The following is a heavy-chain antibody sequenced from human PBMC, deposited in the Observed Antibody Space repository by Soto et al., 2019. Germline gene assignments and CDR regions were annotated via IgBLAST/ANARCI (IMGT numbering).Heavy chain of an antibody. J-gene: IGHJ6*03. CDR1: GFSLRNARMG. V-gene: IGHV2-26*01. CDR3: ARMLAVNYYYYYVDV. CDR2: ILSSDEK. D-gene: IGHD3-22*01. Sequence: QVTLKESGPVLVKPTETLTLTCTVSGFSLRNARMGVSWIRQPPGKGLEWLAHILSSDEKSYNTSLKGRLTLSKDTSKSQVVLVMTDMDPVDTATYFCARMLAVNYYYYYVDVWGEGTMVTVSS.